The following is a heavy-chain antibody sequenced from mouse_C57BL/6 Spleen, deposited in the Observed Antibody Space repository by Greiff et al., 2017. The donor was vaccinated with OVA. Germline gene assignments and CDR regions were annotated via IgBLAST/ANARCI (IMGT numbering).Heavy chain of an antibody. Sequence: LVESGAELVRPGASVTLSCKASGYTFTDYEMHWVKQTPVHGLEWIGAIDPETGGTAYNQKFKGKAILTADKSSSTAYMELRSLTSEDSAVYYCTREPGTVVAKGYWYFDVWGTGTTVTVSS. V-gene: IGHV1-15*01. D-gene: IGHD1-1*01. CDR2: IDPETGGT. CDR3: TREPGTVVAKGYWYFDV. J-gene: IGHJ1*03. CDR1: GYTFTDYE.